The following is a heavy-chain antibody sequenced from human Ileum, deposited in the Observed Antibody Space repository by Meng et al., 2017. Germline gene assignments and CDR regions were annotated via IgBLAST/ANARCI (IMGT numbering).Heavy chain of an antibody. D-gene: IGHD6-19*01. CDR3: AKDRGRGCYDAFDI. J-gene: IGHJ3*02. Sequence: GESLKISCAASGFTFSSYSMNWVRQAPGRGLEWVSSISSSSSYIYYADSVKGRFTISRDNAKNSLYLQMNSLRAEDTAVYYCAKDRGRGCYDAFDIWGQGTMVTVSS. CDR1: GFTFSSYS. CDR2: ISSSSSYI. V-gene: IGHV3-21*01.